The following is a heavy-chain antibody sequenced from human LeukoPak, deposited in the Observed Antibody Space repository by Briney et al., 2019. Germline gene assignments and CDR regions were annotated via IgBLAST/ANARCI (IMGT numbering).Heavy chain of an antibody. CDR2: IYYSGST. D-gene: IGHD3-22*01. V-gene: IGHV4-59*08. J-gene: IGHJ6*02. Sequence: SETLSLTCTASGGSISSYYWSWIRQPPGKGLEWIGYIYYSGSTNYNPSLKSRVTISVDTSKNQFSLKLSSVTAADTAVYYCARLSYDSSDDYYGMDVWGQGTTVTVSS. CDR3: ARLSYDSSDDYYGMDV. CDR1: GGSISSYY.